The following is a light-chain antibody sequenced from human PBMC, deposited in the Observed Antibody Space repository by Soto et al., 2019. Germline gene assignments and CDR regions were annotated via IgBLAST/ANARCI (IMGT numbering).Light chain of an antibody. CDR2: NTN. CDR3: LLYYSGHVRL. CDR1: TGAVTSDYF. V-gene: IGLV7-43*01. J-gene: IGLJ7*01. Sequence: QTVVTQEPSLTVSPGGTVTLTCASSTGAVTSDYFPNWIQQKPGQTPRSLIYNTNNKYSWTPARFSGYLLGGKAALTLSDVQPEDEAYYYCLLYYSGHVRLFGGGTQLTGL.